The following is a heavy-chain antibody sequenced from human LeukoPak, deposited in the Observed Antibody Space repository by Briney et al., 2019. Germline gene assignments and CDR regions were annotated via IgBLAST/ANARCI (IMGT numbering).Heavy chain of an antibody. Sequence: GGSLRLSCAASGFTFSSFDMNWVRQAPGKGLEWVSSISTSSRYIYYRDSVKGRFTISRDDAKNSLYLQMTSLRVEDTAVYYCARADCSGSTCYLRRSWFDPWGQGTLVTVSS. J-gene: IGHJ5*02. CDR1: GFTFSSFD. CDR3: ARADCSGSTCYLRRSWFDP. CDR2: ISTSSRYI. D-gene: IGHD2-2*01. V-gene: IGHV3-21*01.